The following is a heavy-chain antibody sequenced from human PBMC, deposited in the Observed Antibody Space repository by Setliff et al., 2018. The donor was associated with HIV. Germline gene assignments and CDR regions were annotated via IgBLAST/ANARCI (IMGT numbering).Heavy chain of an antibody. CDR2: IFYTGST. D-gene: IGHD6-19*01. Sequence: KSSETLSLTCSVSGVSTSSSTYYWGWIRQPPGKGLEWIGYIFYTGSTYYNPSLKSRVTISVDTSKNHFSLRLSHVTAADTAVYYCARVPGYSSGTSYMDVWGKGTTVTVSS. CDR3: ARVPGYSSGTSYMDV. V-gene: IGHV4-39*02. J-gene: IGHJ6*03. CDR1: GVSTSSSTYY.